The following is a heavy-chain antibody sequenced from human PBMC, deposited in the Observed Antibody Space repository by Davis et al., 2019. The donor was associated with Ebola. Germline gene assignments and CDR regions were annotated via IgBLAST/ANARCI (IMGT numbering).Heavy chain of an antibody. J-gene: IGHJ6*02. Sequence: GESLKISCVASGFTFTTSTMHWVRQAPGKGLEWVALISSDGSREYYADSVEGRFTISRDNSKNTVYLQMNSLRDDDTAVYYCAKRPDSSGWYFGMDVWGQGTTVTVSS. CDR1: GFTFTTST. D-gene: IGHD6-25*01. V-gene: IGHV3-30*18. CDR3: AKRPDSSGWYFGMDV. CDR2: ISSDGSRE.